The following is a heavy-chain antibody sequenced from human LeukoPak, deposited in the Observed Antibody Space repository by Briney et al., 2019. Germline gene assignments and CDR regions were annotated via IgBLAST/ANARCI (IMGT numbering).Heavy chain of an antibody. CDR3: ARHAVVAATGNYNWFDP. CDR2: IYPGDSDT. CDR1: GYSFTSYW. J-gene: IGHJ5*02. Sequence: GESLKISCKGSGYSFTSYWIGWVRRMPGKGLEWMGIIYPGDSDTRYSPSFQGQVTISADKSISTAYLQWSSLKASDTAMYYCARHAVVAATGNYNWFDPWGQGTLVTVSS. V-gene: IGHV5-51*01. D-gene: IGHD2-15*01.